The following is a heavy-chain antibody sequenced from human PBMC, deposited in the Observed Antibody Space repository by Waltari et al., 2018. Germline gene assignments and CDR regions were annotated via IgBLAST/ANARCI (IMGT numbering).Heavy chain of an antibody. CDR3: ARGTVGPSNNWFDT. CDR1: GYTFTDYY. D-gene: IGHD1-26*01. CDR2: VDPELGDI. J-gene: IGHJ5*02. Sequence: DVQLVQSGAEVKKPGATVKISCKASGYTFTDYYLHWVQQTPTKGLEWVGRVDPELGDILYTENFQGRVTITADTSTDTVHMELSSLRSEETAVYFCARGTVGPSNNWFDTWGQGTLVTVSS. V-gene: IGHV1-69-2*01.